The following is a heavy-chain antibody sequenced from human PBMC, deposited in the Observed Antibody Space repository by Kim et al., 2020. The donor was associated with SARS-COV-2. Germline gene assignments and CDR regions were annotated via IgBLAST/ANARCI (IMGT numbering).Heavy chain of an antibody. D-gene: IGHD6-19*01. CDR3: ARQIMDSSGWHDAFDI. J-gene: IGHJ3*02. CDR1: GGSISSYY. CDR2: IYYSGST. Sequence: SETLSLTCTVSGGSISSYYWSWIRQPPGKGLEWIGYIYYSGSTNYNPSLKSRVTISVDTSKNQFSLKLSSVTAADTAVYYCARQIMDSSGWHDAFDIWGQGTMVTVSS. V-gene: IGHV4-59*08.